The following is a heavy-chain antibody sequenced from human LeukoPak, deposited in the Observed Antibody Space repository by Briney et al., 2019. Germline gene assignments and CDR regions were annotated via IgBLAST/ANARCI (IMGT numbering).Heavy chain of an antibody. J-gene: IGHJ4*02. CDR2: INPNSGGT. V-gene: IGHV1-2*02. Sequence: ASVKVSCKASGYTFTGYYMHWVRQAPGQGLEWMGWINPNSGGTNYAQKFQGRVTMTRDTSISTAYMELSRLRSDDTAVYYCARGGYSYGFLLGRLGMYYFDYWGQGTLVTVSS. D-gene: IGHD5-18*01. CDR3: ARGGYSYGFLLGRLGMYYFDY. CDR1: GYTFTGYY.